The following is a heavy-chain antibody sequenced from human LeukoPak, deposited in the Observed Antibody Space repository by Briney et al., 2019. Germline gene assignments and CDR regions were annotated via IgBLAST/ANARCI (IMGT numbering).Heavy chain of an antibody. V-gene: IGHV1-2*02. Sequence: ASVKVSCKASGYTFTGYYMHWVRQTPGQGLEWMGWINPNSGGTNYAPKFQGRVTMTRDTSISTAYMELSRLRSDATAVYYCASERLRFLEWHQGYNWFDPWGQGTLVTVSS. CDR2: INPNSGGT. CDR3: ASERLRFLEWHQGYNWFDP. J-gene: IGHJ5*02. CDR1: GYTFTGYY. D-gene: IGHD3-3*01.